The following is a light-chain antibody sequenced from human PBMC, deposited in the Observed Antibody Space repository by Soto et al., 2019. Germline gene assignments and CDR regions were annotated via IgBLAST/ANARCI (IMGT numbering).Light chain of an antibody. J-gene: IGLJ1*01. CDR2: EVS. CDR3: SSYAGSNNLYV. V-gene: IGLV2-8*01. CDR1: SSDVGGYNY. Sequence: QSALTQPRSASGSPLQSVTISCTGTSSDVGGYNYVSWYQQHPGKAPKLMIYEVSKRPSGVPDRFSGSKSGNAASLTVSGLQAEDEADYYCSSYAGSNNLYVFGTGTKVTVL.